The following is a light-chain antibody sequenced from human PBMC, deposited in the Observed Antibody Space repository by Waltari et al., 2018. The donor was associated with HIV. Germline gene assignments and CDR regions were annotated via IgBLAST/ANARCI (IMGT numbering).Light chain of an antibody. CDR3: MQSIQPPFT. CDR1: QSLLHSDGKTY. Sequence: DIVMTQTPLSLSVTPGQPASISCKSSQSLLHSDGKTYLYWYLQKPGQSPQLLIYEVSNRVCGGPERFSGSGSVTDFILKISRVEAEDVGVYYCMQSIQPPFTFGPGTKVDIK. CDR2: EVS. V-gene: IGKV2D-29*02. J-gene: IGKJ3*01.